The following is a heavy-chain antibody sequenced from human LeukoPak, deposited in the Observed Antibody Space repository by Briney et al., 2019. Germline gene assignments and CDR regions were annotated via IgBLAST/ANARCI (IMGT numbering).Heavy chain of an antibody. D-gene: IGHD6-6*01. CDR3: ARDEPGSSSPFDY. CDR1: GYSISSGYY. CDR2: IYHSGST. Sequence: PSETLSLTCAVSGYSISSGYYWGWIRQPPGKGLEWIGSIYHSGSTYYNPSLESRVTISVDTSKNQFSLKLSSVTAADTAVYYCARDEPGSSSPFDYWGQGTLVTVSS. V-gene: IGHV4-38-2*02. J-gene: IGHJ4*02.